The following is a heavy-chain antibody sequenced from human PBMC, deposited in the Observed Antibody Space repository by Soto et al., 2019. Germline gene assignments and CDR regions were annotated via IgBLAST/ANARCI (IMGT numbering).Heavy chain of an antibody. V-gene: IGHV5-51*01. J-gene: IGHJ6*02. CDR1: GYNFTAYW. D-gene: IGHD2-8*01. CDR3: ARHFHYKGLDGLWYYYGLDV. Sequence: GESLKISCKGSGYNFTAYWIGWVRQMPGQGLEWMGVIYPGDSDTRYAQFFRGQVTISVDKSIDTAYLQWSSLEASDTGRYYCARHFHYKGLDGLWYYYGLDVWGQGTTVTVSS. CDR2: IYPGDSDT.